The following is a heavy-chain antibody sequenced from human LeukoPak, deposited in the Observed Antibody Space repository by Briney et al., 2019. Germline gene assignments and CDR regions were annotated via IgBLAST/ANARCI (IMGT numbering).Heavy chain of an antibody. D-gene: IGHD6-6*01. CDR1: GGSISSSPYY. CDR2: INHSGST. V-gene: IGHV4-39*07. Sequence: SETLSLTCTVSGGSISSSPYYWSWIRQPPGKGLEWIGEINHSGSTNYNPSLKSRVTISVDTSKNQFSLKLSSVTAADTAVYYCARDNPTRRYSSSSVYYYYMDVWGKGTTVTVSS. CDR3: ARDNPTRRYSSSSVYYYYMDV. J-gene: IGHJ6*03.